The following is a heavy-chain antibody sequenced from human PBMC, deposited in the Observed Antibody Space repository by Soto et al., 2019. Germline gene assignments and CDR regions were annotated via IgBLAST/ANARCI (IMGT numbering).Heavy chain of an antibody. Sequence: SETLSLTCSVSGGSIPNYSIINYYRNWIRLSPGRGLEWIGYVFYTGTTNYNPSLESRVTISVDMSKNQFSLKLKSVTAADTAVYFCVRGGDGKAKHLDLWGQGTPVTVSS. D-gene: IGHD2-15*01. CDR3: VRGGDGKAKHLDL. CDR2: VFYTGTT. V-gene: IGHV4-59*13. J-gene: IGHJ5*02. CDR1: GGSIPNYSIINYY.